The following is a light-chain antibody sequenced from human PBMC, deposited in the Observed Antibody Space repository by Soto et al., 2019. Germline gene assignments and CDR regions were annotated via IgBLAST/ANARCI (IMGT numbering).Light chain of an antibody. CDR2: KAS. CDR3: QQYNSYS. Sequence: DIQMTQSPSTLSASVGDRVTITCRASQSISSWLAWYQQKPGKAPKLLIYKASSLESGVPSRFSGSGSGKEFTLTISSLQPDDFATYYCQQYNSYSFGGGTKVEIK. CDR1: QSISSW. J-gene: IGKJ4*01. V-gene: IGKV1-5*03.